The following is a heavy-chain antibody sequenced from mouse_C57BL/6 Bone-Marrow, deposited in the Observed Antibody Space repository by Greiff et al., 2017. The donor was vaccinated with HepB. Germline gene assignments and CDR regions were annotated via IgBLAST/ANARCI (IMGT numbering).Heavy chain of an antibody. J-gene: IGHJ2*01. D-gene: IGHD1-1*01. Sequence: DVQLQESGPGLVKPSQSLSLTCSVTGYSITSGYYWNWIRQFPGNKLEWMGYISYDGSNNYNPSLKNRISITRDTSKNQFFLKLNSVTTEDTATYYCARIYYYGSYFDYWGQGTTLTVSS. CDR1: GYSITSGYY. CDR3: ARIYYYGSYFDY. V-gene: IGHV3-6*01. CDR2: ISYDGSN.